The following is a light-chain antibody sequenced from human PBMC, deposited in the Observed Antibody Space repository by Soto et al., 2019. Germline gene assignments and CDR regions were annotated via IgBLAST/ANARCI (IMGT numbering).Light chain of an antibody. CDR1: QGISSY. V-gene: IGKV1-8*01. Sequence: AIRMTQSPSSFSASTGDRVTITCRASQGISSYLAWYQQKPGKAPKLLIYAASTLQSGVPSRFSGSGSGTDFTLTISSLQPEDFASYYCLQDYNYPRTFGQGTKVDIK. CDR2: AAS. J-gene: IGKJ1*01. CDR3: LQDYNYPRT.